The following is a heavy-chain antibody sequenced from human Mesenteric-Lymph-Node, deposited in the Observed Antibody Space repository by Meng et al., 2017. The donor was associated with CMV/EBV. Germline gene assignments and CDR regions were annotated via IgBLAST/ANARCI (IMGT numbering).Heavy chain of an antibody. CDR1: GGSISSYY. Sequence: SETLSLTCTVSGGSISSYYWSWIRQPPGKGLEWIGYIYDIVKTKYNPLLQSRVTTSVDTSKNQFSLNVRSVTAADSAIYYCASVALSTSLFPRSFDYWGQGTLVTVSS. V-gene: IGHV4-59*12. CDR2: IYDIVKT. CDR3: ASVALSTSLFPRSFDY. D-gene: IGHD6-13*01. J-gene: IGHJ4*02.